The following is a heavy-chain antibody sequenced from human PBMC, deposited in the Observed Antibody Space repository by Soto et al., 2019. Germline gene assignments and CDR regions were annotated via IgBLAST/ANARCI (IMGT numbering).Heavy chain of an antibody. D-gene: IGHD5-12*01. CDR3: ARDYSGFSFDY. Sequence: QVQLVESGGGVVQPGRSLRLSCAASGFTFNTYGMHWVRQAPGKGLEWVAVIWYDGSKKYDADSVKGRFTISRDNSKNTLYLQMNSLRVVDTAVYYGARDYSGFSFDYWGQGTLVTVSS. CDR2: IWYDGSKK. CDR1: GFTFNTYG. J-gene: IGHJ4*02. V-gene: IGHV3-33*01.